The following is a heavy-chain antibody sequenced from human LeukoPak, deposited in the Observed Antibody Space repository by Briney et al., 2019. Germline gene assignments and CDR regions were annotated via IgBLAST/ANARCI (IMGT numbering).Heavy chain of an antibody. CDR2: IYYSGST. V-gene: IGHV4-59*01. CDR1: GGSISSDYY. D-gene: IGHD6-25*01. CDR3: ARDSEPNDAFDI. Sequence: SETLSLTCSVSGGSISSDYYWSWIRQPPGKGLEWIGYIYYSGSTNYNPSLKSRVTISVDTSKNQFSLKLSSVTAADTAVYYCARDSEPNDAFDIWGQGTMVTVSS. J-gene: IGHJ3*02.